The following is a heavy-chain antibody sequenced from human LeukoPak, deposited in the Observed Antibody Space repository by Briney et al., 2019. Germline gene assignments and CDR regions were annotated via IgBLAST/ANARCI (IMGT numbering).Heavy chain of an antibody. CDR1: GASVRSDH. V-gene: IGHV4-59*02. CDR3: ARDLSVNAFDI. J-gene: IGHJ3*02. Sequence: SETLTLTCTVSGASVRSDHWNWVRQPPGKGLEWIAYMHGSGSPNYNPSLASRLTLSVDATENLLSLKLTSVTAADTAVYFCARDLSVNAFDIWGQGTLVTVSS. D-gene: IGHD2/OR15-2a*01. CDR2: MHGSGSP.